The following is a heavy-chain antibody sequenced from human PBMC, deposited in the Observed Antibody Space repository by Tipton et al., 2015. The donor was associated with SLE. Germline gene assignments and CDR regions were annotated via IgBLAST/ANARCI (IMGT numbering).Heavy chain of an antibody. CDR2: IYYSGST. CDR1: GGSISSYY. Sequence: LRLSCTVSGGSISSYYWSWIRQPPGKGLEWIGYIYYSGSTNYNPSLKSRVTISVDTSKNQFSLKLSSVPAADTAVYYCARIKVPYSSSSMNYYYYYMDVWGKGTTVTVSS. D-gene: IGHD6-6*01. CDR3: ARIKVPYSSSSMNYYYYYMDV. V-gene: IGHV4-59*01. J-gene: IGHJ6*03.